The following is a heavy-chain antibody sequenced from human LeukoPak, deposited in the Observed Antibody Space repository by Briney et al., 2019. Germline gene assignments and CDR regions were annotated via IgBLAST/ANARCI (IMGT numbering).Heavy chain of an antibody. CDR1: GGSISGWY. J-gene: IGHJ4*02. CDR3: ARETSLAGFASGLGFNY. V-gene: IGHV4-59*01. Sequence: SETLSLTCTVSGGSISGWYWSWIRQPPGKGLEWIGYIYGSGNTNYNPSLKSRVTMSIDTSKNQFSLKLTSVTAADTATYYCARETSLAGFASGLGFNYWGQGILVTVSS. CDR2: IYGSGNT. D-gene: IGHD6-19*01.